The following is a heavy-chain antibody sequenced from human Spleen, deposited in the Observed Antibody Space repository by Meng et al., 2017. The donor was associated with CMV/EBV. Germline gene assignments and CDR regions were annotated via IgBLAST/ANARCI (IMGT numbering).Heavy chain of an antibody. D-gene: IGHD3-10*01. CDR2: IYYSGST. V-gene: IGHV4-61*01. CDR3: AREQPGGDGMDV. Sequence: SETLSLTCTVSGGSVSSGSYYWSWIRQPPGKGLEWIGYIYYSGSTNYNPSLKGRVTISVDTSKNQFSLKLSSVTAADTAVCYCAREQPGGDGMDVWGQGTTVTVSS. J-gene: IGHJ6*02. CDR1: GGSVSSGSYY.